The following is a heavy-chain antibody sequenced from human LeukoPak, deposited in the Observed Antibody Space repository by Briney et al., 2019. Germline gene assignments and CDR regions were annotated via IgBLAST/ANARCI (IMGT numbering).Heavy chain of an antibody. CDR1: GYSISSGY. V-gene: IGHV3-66*01. CDR2: IYSGGST. Sequence: ETLSLTCTVSGYSISSGYFWRWMRQPPGKGLEWVSVIYSGGSTYYADSVKGRFTISRDNSKTTLYLQMNSLRAEDTVVYYCARPLLDDILTGPYNDYWGQGTLVTVSS. J-gene: IGHJ4*02. CDR3: ARPLLDDILTGPYNDY. D-gene: IGHD3-9*01.